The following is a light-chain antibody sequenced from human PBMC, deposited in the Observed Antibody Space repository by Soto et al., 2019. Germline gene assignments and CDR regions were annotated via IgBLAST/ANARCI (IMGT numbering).Light chain of an antibody. Sequence: QSALTQPASVSGSPGQSITISCTGTSSDVGDYNYVSWYQQHPGKAPRLMIYGVTNRPSGVSNRFSGSKSGNTASLTISGLQAEDEADYYCSSYTTSTTLFGGGTQLTVL. V-gene: IGLV2-14*01. CDR1: SSDVGDYNY. J-gene: IGLJ2*01. CDR3: SSYTTSTTL. CDR2: GVT.